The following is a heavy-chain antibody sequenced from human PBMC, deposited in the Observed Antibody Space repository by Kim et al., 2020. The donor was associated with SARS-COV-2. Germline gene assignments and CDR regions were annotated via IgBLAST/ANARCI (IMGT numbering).Heavy chain of an antibody. J-gene: IGHJ6*02. CDR3: AKSRVRGLTDFYYGMDV. CDR2: MNPNIGNT. V-gene: IGHV1-8*01. Sequence: ASVKVSCKTSGYTFTDYEISWVRQATGQGLEWMGWMNPNIGNTGYAQKFQGRVTMTRDTSKTTAYLELRNLRSDDTAVYYCAKSRVRGLTDFYYGMDVWGHGTTVTVSS. CDR1: GYTFTDYE. D-gene: IGHD3-10*01.